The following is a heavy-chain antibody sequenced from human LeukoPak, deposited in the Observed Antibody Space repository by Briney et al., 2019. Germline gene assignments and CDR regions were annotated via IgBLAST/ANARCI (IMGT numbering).Heavy chain of an antibody. D-gene: IGHD2-2*02. CDR2: IHYSGST. Sequence: SETLSLTCIVSGGSISSYYWSWIRQPPGKGLEWIGYIHYSGSTNYNPSLKSRVTISVDTSKNQFSLKLSSVTAADTAVYYCARDRWDCSSTSCYRGIDYWGQGTLVTVSS. CDR3: ARDRWDCSSTSCYRGIDY. J-gene: IGHJ4*02. V-gene: IGHV4-59*12. CDR1: GGSISSYY.